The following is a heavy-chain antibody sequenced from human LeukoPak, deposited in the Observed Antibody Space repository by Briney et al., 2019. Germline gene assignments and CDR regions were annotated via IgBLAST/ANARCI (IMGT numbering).Heavy chain of an antibody. V-gene: IGHV4-61*02. CDR1: GGSISSGSYY. J-gene: IGHJ6*02. Sequence: KTSQTLSLTCTVSGGSISSGSYYWSWIRQPAGKGLEWIGRIYTSGSTNYNPFLKSRVTISVDTSKNQFSLKLSSVTAADTAVYYCARCENYYGMDVWGQGTTVTVSS. CDR2: IYTSGST. CDR3: ARCENYYGMDV.